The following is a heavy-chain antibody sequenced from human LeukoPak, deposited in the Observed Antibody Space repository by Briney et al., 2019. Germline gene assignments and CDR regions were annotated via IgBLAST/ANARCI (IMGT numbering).Heavy chain of an antibody. Sequence: SQTLSLTCAISGDSVSSNSVAWNWIRQSPSRGLEWLGRTYYRSRWYSDYAVSVKSRITINPDPSKNQFSLQLNSVTPEDTAVYYCARTPSDTAMVDCWGQGTLVTVSS. CDR1: GDSVSSNSVA. D-gene: IGHD5-18*01. CDR2: TYYRSRWYS. CDR3: ARTPSDTAMVDC. J-gene: IGHJ4*02. V-gene: IGHV6-1*01.